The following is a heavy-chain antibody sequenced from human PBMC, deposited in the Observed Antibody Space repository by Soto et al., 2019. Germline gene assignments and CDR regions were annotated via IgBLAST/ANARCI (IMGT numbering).Heavy chain of an antibody. CDR1: GGSFSGYY. CDR2: INHSGST. J-gene: IGHJ4*02. CDR3: ARAPATRVLTGYYYFDY. D-gene: IGHD3-9*01. V-gene: IGHV4-34*01. Sequence: PSETLSLTCAVYGGSFSGYYWSWIRQPPGKGLEWIGEINHSGSTNYNPSLKSRVTISVDTSKNQFSLKLSSVTAADTAVYYCARAPATRVLTGYYYFDYWGQGTLVTAPQ.